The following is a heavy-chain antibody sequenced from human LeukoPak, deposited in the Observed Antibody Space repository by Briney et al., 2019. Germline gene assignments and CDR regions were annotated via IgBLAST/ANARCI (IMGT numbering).Heavy chain of an antibody. CDR3: AIFSRCSSTSCYPFDY. V-gene: IGHV4-39*07. Sequence: PSETLSLTCTVSGGSISSSSYYWGWIRQPPGKGLEWIGSIYYSGSTYYNPSLKSRVTISVDTSKNQFSLKLSSVTAADTAVYYCAIFSRCSSTSCYPFDYWGQGTLVTVSS. CDR1: GGSISSSSYY. J-gene: IGHJ4*02. CDR2: IYYSGST. D-gene: IGHD2-2*01.